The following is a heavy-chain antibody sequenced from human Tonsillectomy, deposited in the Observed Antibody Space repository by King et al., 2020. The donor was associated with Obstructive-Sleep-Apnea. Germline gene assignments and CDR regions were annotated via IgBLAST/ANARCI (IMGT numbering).Heavy chain of an antibody. CDR1: GFTFSSYG. J-gene: IGHJ4*02. CDR3: GGDSSGYYTVCRGCY. V-gene: IGHV3-30*03. Sequence: VQLVESGGGVVQPGRSLRLSCAASGFTFSSYGMHWVRQAPGKGLEWVADILFDGSNKYYADSVKGRFTISSDNSKNTLYLQMNSLRAEDTAVYYCGGDSSGYYTVCRGCYWGQGTLVTVSS. CDR2: ILFDGSNK. D-gene: IGHD3-22*01.